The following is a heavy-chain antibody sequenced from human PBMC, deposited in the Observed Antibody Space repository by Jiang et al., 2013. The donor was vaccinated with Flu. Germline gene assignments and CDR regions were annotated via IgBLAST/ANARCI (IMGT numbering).Heavy chain of an antibody. CDR3: ARERVWGITGDGRNIFDY. J-gene: IGHJ4*02. V-gene: IGHV1-2*04. CDR2: INPNSGGT. Sequence: SGAEVKKPGASVKVSCKASGYTFTGYYMHWVRQAPGQGLEWMGWINPNSGGTNYAQKFQGWVTMTRDTSISTAYMELSRLRSDDTAVYYCARERVWGITGDGRNIFDYWGQGTLVTVSS. D-gene: IGHD1-20*01. CDR1: GYTFTGYY.